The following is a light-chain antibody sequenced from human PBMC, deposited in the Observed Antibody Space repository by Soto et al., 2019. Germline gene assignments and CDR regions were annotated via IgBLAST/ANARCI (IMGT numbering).Light chain of an antibody. J-gene: IGKJ2*01. CDR1: QSVSSN. Sequence: EIVMTQSPATLSVSPGERATLSCRASQSVSSNLAWYQQKPGQAPRLLIHGAATRATGIPARFSGSGSGTEFTLTLGSLQSEDFVVYYCQEYNTWPYTFGQGTKLEIK. V-gene: IGKV3-15*01. CDR2: GAA. CDR3: QEYNTWPYT.